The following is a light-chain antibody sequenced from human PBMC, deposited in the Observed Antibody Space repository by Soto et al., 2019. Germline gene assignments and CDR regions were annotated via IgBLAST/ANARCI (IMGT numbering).Light chain of an antibody. CDR2: LEGSGRY. CDR3: ETWDSNTRL. CDR1: SGHSTYI. J-gene: IGLJ3*02. Sequence: QPVLTQSSSASASLGSSVRLTCTLSSGHSTYIIAWHQQQPGKAPRYLMNLEGSGRYSKGSGVPDRFSGSSSGAGRYLTISNLQFEDEADYYCETWDSNTRLFGGGTKLTVL. V-gene: IGLV4-60*02.